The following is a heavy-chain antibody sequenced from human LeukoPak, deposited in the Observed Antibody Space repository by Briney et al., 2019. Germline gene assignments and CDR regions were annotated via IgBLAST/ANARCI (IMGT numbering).Heavy chain of an antibody. D-gene: IGHD6-6*01. Sequence: GGSLRLSCAASGFTFSSYWMSWVRQAPGKGLEWVANIKQDGSEKYYVDSVKGRFTISRDNAKNSLYLQMNSLRAEDTAVYYCARGYSSSSRYPYNYYFDYWGQGTLVTVSS. V-gene: IGHV3-7*01. CDR1: GFTFSSYW. CDR2: IKQDGSEK. CDR3: ARGYSSSSRYPYNYYFDY. J-gene: IGHJ4*02.